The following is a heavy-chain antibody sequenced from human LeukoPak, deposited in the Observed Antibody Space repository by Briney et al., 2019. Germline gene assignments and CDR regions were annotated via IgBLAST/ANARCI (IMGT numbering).Heavy chain of an antibody. CDR3: ARRVEYYYGSEEVGYFDY. D-gene: IGHD3-10*01. CDR1: GFTFSSYW. J-gene: IGHJ4*02. V-gene: IGHV3-74*01. Sequence: PGGSLRLSCAASGFTFSSYWMHWVRQAPGKGLVWVSRINSDGSGTSYADSVKGRFTISRDNAKTTLYLQMTSLRAEDTAVYYCARRVEYYYGSEEVGYFDYWGQGTLVTVSS. CDR2: INSDGSGT.